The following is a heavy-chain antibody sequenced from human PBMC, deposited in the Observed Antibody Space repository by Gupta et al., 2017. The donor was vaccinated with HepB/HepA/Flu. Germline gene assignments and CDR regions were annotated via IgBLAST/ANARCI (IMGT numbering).Heavy chain of an antibody. CDR3: ARASGIMVRGVPTGLNWFDP. CDR1: GYTFTGYY. D-gene: IGHD3-10*01. CDR2: INPNRGGN. Sequence: QVQLVQSGAAVKKPGASVKVSCKDSGYTFTGYYMLWVRQAPGKGLEWMGWINPNRGGNNYAQKLQGRVTMARDTSISTAYMGLGSLRSDDKAVYYCARASGIMVRGVPTGLNWFDPWGQGNRGTVS. J-gene: IGHJ5*02. V-gene: IGHV1-2*02.